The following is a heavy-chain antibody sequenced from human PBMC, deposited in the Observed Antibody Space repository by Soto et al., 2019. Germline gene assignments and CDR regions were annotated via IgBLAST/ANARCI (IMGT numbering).Heavy chain of an antibody. CDR3: ARLSLEGGDLYYFDY. D-gene: IGHD2-21*02. J-gene: IGHJ4*02. CDR1: GGSVSSGSYY. CDR2: IYYSGST. Sequence: PSETLSLTCTVSGGSVSSGSYYWSWIRQPPGKGLEWIGYIYYSGSTNYNPSLKSRVTISVDTSKNQFSLKLSSVTAADTAVYYCARLSLEGGDLYYFDYWGQGTLVTVSS. V-gene: IGHV4-61*01.